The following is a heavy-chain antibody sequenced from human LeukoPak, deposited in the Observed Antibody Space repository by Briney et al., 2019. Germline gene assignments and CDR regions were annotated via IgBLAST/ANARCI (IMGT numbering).Heavy chain of an antibody. CDR3: AKDPLVRGVTYDY. D-gene: IGHD3-10*01. Sequence: TGESLRLSCAASGFTFSSYAMSWVRQAPGKGLEWVSAISGSGGSTYYADSVKGRFTISRDNSKNTLYLQMNSLRAEDTAVYYCAKDPLVRGVTYDYWGQGTLVTVSS. CDR2: ISGSGGST. J-gene: IGHJ4*02. CDR1: GFTFSSYA. V-gene: IGHV3-23*01.